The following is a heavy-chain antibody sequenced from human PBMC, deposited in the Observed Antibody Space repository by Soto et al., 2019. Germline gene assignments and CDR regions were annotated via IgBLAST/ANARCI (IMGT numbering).Heavy chain of an antibody. CDR3: AATTTVLRFLEWLFGGMDV. V-gene: IGHV1-58*01. CDR2: IVVGSSNT. D-gene: IGHD3-3*01. Sequence: VKVSCKASGFTFTSSAVQWVRQARGQRLEWIGWIVVGSSNTNYAQKFQERVTITRDMSTSTAYMELSSLRSEDTAVYYCAATTTVLRFLEWLFGGMDVWGQGTTVTVSS. J-gene: IGHJ6*02. CDR1: GFTFTSSA.